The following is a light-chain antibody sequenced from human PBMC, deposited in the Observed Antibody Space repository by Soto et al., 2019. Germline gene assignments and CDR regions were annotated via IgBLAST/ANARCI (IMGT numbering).Light chain of an antibody. Sequence: DIQMTQSPSSLSAFVGDSVTITCHASQRISTFLNWYHQKPGKAPKLFIYSSSYLQSGVPSNFSGSGSGTDFTLSIVTLQPEDFGTYFCQQSYRLPLTFGGGTKVEI. CDR3: QQSYRLPLT. CDR2: SSS. CDR1: QRISTF. J-gene: IGKJ4*01. V-gene: IGKV1-39*01.